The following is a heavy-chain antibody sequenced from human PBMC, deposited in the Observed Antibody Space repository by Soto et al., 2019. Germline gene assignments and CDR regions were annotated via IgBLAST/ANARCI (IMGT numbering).Heavy chain of an antibody. CDR3: AKSNNTGWFYFDY. Sequence: GGSLRLSCAASGFTFDDYGMHWVRQGPGKGLEWVSGISWNSGSMGYAEFAKGRFTISRDNAKNSLYLQMSSLRPEDTAFYFCAKSNNTGWFYFDYWGQGTLVTVSS. V-gene: IGHV3-9*01. CDR2: ISWNSGSM. CDR1: GFTFDDYG. J-gene: IGHJ4*02. D-gene: IGHD6-19*01.